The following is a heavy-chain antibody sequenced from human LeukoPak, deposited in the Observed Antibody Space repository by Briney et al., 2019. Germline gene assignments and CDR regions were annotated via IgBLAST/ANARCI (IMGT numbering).Heavy chain of an antibody. D-gene: IGHD5-24*01. J-gene: IGHJ4*02. CDR2: IYYSGNT. V-gene: IGHV4-39*01. Sequence: SETLSLTCTVSGVSISSSNSYWGWIRQPPGKGLEWIGSIYYSGNTYYNASLKSQVSISIDTSKNQFSLKLTSVTAADTAVYYCARRDRDGYNVFDYWGQGTLVTVSS. CDR1: GVSISSSNSY. CDR3: ARRDRDGYNVFDY.